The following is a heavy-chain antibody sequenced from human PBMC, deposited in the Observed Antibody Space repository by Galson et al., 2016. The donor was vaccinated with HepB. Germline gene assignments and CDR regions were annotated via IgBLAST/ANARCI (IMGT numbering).Heavy chain of an antibody. Sequence: SVKVSCKASGYTFTTYSLFWVRQAPGQRLEWMGWINPGNGLKQSSQRFRDRVTMTRDTSANAVYMDLRDLRSEDTAVYYCARDRVVATVPLHDGFDLWGQGTLVTCSS. V-gene: IGHV1-3*01. J-gene: IGHJ3*01. CDR3: ARDRVVATVPLHDGFDL. CDR2: INPGNGLK. CDR1: GYTFTTYS. D-gene: IGHD5-12*01.